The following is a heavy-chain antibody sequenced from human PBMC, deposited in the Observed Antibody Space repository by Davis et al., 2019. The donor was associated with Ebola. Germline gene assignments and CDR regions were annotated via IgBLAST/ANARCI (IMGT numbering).Heavy chain of an antibody. CDR1: GYTFTSYG. Sequence: AASVKVSCKASGYTFTSYGISWVRQAPGQGLEWVGWISAYNGKTNYAQRLQGRVTMTTESSTSTAYMELRSLRSDDTAVYYCARGRGSSSPFNWFDPWGQGTLVTVSS. CDR3: ARGRGSSSPFNWFDP. V-gene: IGHV1-18*01. CDR2: ISAYNGKT. D-gene: IGHD6-6*01. J-gene: IGHJ5*02.